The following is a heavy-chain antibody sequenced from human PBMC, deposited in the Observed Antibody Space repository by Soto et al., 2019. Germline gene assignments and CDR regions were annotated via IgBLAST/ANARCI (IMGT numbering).Heavy chain of an antibody. CDR3: VRDHRWAFDY. CDR1: GFTFSSFS. V-gene: IGHV3-48*02. Sequence: GGSLRLSCAASGFTFSSFSMNWVRQAPGKGLEWVSYVTSDGSAIYSAASVEGRFTISRDNIKNSLYLQMNSVRDEDTAVYYCVRDHRWAFDYWGQGTLVTVSS. CDR2: VTSDGSAI. J-gene: IGHJ4*02.